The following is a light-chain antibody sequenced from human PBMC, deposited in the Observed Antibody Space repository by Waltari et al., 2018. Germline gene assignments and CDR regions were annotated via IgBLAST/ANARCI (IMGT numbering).Light chain of an antibody. CDR2: QDN. J-gene: IGLJ2*01. Sequence: SYELIQPPSVSVSPGQTASITCSGAKLGDKYACWYQQKPGQSPVLVIYQDNKRPSGIPERFSGSNSGNTATLTISGTQTMDEADYYCQAWDSDTDVVFGGGTKLTVL. V-gene: IGLV3-1*01. CDR1: KLGDKY. CDR3: QAWDSDTDVV.